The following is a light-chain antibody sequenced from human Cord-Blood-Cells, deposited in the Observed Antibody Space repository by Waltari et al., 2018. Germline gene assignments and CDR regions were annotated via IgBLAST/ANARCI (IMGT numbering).Light chain of an antibody. CDR3: SSYTSSSTLV. CDR2: EVS. Sequence: QSALTRPASVSGSPGQSITISCTGTSSAVGGYNYVSWYQQHPGKAPKLMIYEVSNRPSGVSNRFSGSKSGNTASLTISGLQAEDEADYYCSSYTSSSTLVFGTGTKVTVL. CDR1: SSAVGGYNY. J-gene: IGLJ1*01. V-gene: IGLV2-14*01.